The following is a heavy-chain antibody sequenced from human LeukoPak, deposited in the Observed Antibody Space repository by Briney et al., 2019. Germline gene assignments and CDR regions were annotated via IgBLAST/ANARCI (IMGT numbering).Heavy chain of an antibody. CDR2: IKQGGSEK. V-gene: IGHV3-7*01. CDR1: GFTPSSYW. J-gene: IGHJ6*02. CDR3: ARLAGTTSFYYYGMDV. Sequence: RGSPRLSCVASGFTPSSYWMSWVRQAPGRGLEWVANIKQGGSEKYYVDVVKGRFTISRDNAKNSLYLQTNSLRVEDTAVYYCARLAGTTSFYYYGMDVWGQGTTVTVSS. D-gene: IGHD1-7*01.